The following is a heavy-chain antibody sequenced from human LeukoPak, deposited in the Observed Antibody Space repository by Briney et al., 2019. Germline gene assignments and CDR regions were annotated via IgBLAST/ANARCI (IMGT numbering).Heavy chain of an antibody. V-gene: IGHV3-23*01. J-gene: IGHJ6*03. CDR2: SRGSGGST. CDR3: AKKDIVVVPAAIGAYYYYYMDV. CDR1: GFTFSSYA. D-gene: IGHD2-2*02. Sequence: HPGGSLRLSCAASGFTFSSYAMSWVRQAPGKGLEWVSASRGSGGSTYYADSAKGRFTISRDNSKNTLYLQMNSLRAEDTAVYYCAKKDIVVVPAAIGAYYYYYMDVWGKGTTVTVSS.